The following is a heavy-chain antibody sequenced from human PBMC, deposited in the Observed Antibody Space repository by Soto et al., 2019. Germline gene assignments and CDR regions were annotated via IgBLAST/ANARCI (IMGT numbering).Heavy chain of an antibody. Sequence: EVQLLESGGGLVQPGGSLRLSCVASGFTFSSYAMSWVRQAPGKGLEWVSAISGSGGTTYYAASVKGRFTISRDNSKNTLSLQMNSLRAEDTAVYYCAKSTFGVTAVNPLEDYWGQGTLVTVSS. CDR3: AKSTFGVTAVNPLEDY. D-gene: IGHD2-21*02. V-gene: IGHV3-23*01. CDR2: ISGSGGTT. CDR1: GFTFSSYA. J-gene: IGHJ4*02.